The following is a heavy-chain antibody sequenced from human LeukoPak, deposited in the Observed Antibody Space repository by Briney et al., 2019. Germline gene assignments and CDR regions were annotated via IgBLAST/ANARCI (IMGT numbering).Heavy chain of an antibody. Sequence: EASVKLSCKASGYTFTSYYMHWVRQAPGQGLEWMGIINPTGGSTTYAQKFQGRFTITRDKSKNTVHMEMSSLRSEDTAVYFCARGVLMVYAKQSSLDYWGQGTLVTISS. CDR1: GYTFTSYY. J-gene: IGHJ4*02. D-gene: IGHD2-8*02. CDR2: INPTGGST. CDR3: ARGVLMVYAKQSSLDY. V-gene: IGHV1-46*01.